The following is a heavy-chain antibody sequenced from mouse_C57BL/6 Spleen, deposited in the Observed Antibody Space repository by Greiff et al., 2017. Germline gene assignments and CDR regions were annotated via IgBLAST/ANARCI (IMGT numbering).Heavy chain of an antibody. V-gene: IGHV1-61*01. CDR3: ARRVGLYAMDY. Sequence: VQLQQPGAELVRPGSSVKLSCKASGYTFTSYWMDWVKQRPGQGLEWIGNIYPSDSETHYNQKFKDKATLTVDKSSSTAYMQLSSLTSEDSAVYYCARRVGLYAMDYWGQGTSVTVSS. J-gene: IGHJ4*01. D-gene: IGHD1-1*02. CDR2: IYPSDSET. CDR1: GYTFTSYW.